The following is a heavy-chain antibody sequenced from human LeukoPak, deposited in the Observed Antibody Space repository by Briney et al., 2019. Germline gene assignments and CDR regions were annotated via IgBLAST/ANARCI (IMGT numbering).Heavy chain of an antibody. V-gene: IGHV6-1*01. CDR2: TYYRSKWYN. Sequence: SQTLSLTCAISGDSVSSNSAAWNWNRQSPSRGLEWLGRTYYRSKWYNDYAVSVKSRITINPDTSKNPFSLQLNSVTPEDTAVYYCAREVTMVRGVISRPRTGVGMDVWGQGTTVTVSS. J-gene: IGHJ6*02. CDR3: AREVTMVRGVISRPRTGVGMDV. CDR1: GDSVSSNSAA. D-gene: IGHD3-10*01.